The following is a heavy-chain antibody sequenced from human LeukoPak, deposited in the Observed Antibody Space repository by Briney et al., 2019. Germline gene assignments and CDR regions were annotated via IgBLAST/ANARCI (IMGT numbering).Heavy chain of an antibody. Sequence: GASVKVSCKASGYTFTAHAVHWVRQAPGQRLEWMGWINVANGDTGYSQKFQDRVTITRDTSASTGYMEMSSLITEDTAAYYCASKPRGESRPFDYWGQGTLVTVSS. CDR1: GYTFTAHA. V-gene: IGHV1-3*01. CDR3: ASKPRGESRPFDY. J-gene: IGHJ4*02. D-gene: IGHD3-16*01. CDR2: INVANGDT.